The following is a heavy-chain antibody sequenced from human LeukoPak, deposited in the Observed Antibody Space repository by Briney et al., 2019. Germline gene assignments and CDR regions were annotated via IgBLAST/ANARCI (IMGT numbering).Heavy chain of an antibody. CDR1: GDSINIYY. J-gene: IGHJ5*02. Sequence: SETLSLTCSVSGDSINIYYWFWVRQPAGKGLEWIGRITGSGSTNYNPSLKSRVTMSADTSKNQFSLRLTSVAAADSAVYYCARGAYDVLTGTHYNWCDPWGQGTLVIVSS. D-gene: IGHD3-9*01. CDR2: ITGSGST. CDR3: ARGAYDVLTGTHYNWCDP. V-gene: IGHV4-4*07.